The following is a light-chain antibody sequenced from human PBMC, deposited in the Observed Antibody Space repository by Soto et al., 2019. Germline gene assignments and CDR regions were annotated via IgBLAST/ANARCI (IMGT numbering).Light chain of an antibody. CDR2: DDS. CDR3: QQYETFSGT. Sequence: DIKITQSLPTVSASDGDKVTGTCLASQSVSGRLAWYPQKPGEAPKLLIYDDSALPRGVPSRFSGSGSGTKFTLTIASLQPDDFATYYCQQYETFSGTFGPGPKVDIK. V-gene: IGKV1-5*01. J-gene: IGKJ1*01. CDR1: QSVSGR.